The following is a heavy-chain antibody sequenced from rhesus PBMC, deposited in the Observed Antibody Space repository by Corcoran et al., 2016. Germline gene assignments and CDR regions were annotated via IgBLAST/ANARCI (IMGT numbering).Heavy chain of an antibody. D-gene: IGHD2-39*01. CDR3: AKGGNVWHFDY. Sequence: VQLQESGLAVVKPSETLPASCAVSGYSISRGHDWHCDGTAPGKGLEWVSAITTGEDNPDYADSVKARFTISRDNSATTLSLQMISLRTEDTAVYYCAKGGNVWHFDYWGQGVLVTVSS. V-gene: IGHV3-103*01. J-gene: IGHJ4*01. CDR2: ITTGEDNP. CDR1: GYSISRGHD.